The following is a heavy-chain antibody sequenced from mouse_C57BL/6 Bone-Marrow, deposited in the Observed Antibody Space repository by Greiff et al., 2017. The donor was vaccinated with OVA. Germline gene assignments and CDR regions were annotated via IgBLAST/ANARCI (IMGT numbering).Heavy chain of an antibody. CDR3: ASYYDYGGGYFDY. CDR2: ISYDGSN. CDR1: GYSITSGYY. Sequence: VQLQQSGPGLVKPSQSLSLTCSVTGYSITSGYYWHWIRQFPGNKLEWMGYISYDGSNNYNPSLKNRISITRDTSKNQFFLKLNSVTTEDTATYYCASYYDYGGGYFDYWGQGTTLTVSS. D-gene: IGHD2-4*01. J-gene: IGHJ2*01. V-gene: IGHV3-6*01.